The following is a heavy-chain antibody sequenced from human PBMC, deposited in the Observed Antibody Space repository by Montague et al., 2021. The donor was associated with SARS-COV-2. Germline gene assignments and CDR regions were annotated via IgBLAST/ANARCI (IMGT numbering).Heavy chain of an antibody. CDR3: ARDPNSSGGNMGSF. CDR2: MKYDGSEK. D-gene: IGHD6-19*01. Sequence: SRRLSCAASGFAFSSSWMSWVRQSPGKGLEWVAIMKYDGSEKYYVDSVKGRFTISRDNARRSVFPQMNSLRAEDTAVYFCARDPNSSGGNMGSFWGRGTLVSVSS. J-gene: IGHJ4*01. CDR1: GFAFSSSW. V-gene: IGHV3-7*01.